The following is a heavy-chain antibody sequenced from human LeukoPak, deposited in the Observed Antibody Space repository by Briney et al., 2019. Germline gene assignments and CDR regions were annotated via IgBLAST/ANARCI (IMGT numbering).Heavy chain of an antibody. Sequence: GGSLKLSCAASGFTFSSYWMHWVRQAPGKGLEWVSYISSSSSTIYYADSVKGRFTISRDNAKNSLYLQMNSLRAEDTAVYYCARDRDGYNYWSFDYWGQGTLVTVSS. J-gene: IGHJ4*02. D-gene: IGHD5-24*01. CDR3: ARDRDGYNYWSFDY. CDR2: ISSSSSTI. V-gene: IGHV3-48*01. CDR1: GFTFSSYW.